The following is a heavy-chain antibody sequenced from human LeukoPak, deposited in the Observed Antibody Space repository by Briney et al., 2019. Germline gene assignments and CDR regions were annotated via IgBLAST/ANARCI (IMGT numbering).Heavy chain of an antibody. CDR3: AKVHGGVAGMDTYFDY. D-gene: IGHD6-19*01. J-gene: IGHJ4*02. V-gene: IGHV3-23*01. CDR1: GFTFSGYA. CDR2: ISGSGGST. Sequence: GGSLRLSCAASGFTFSGYAMSWVRQAPGKGLEWVSAISGSGGSTYYADSVKGRFTISRDNSKNTLYLQINSLRAEDTAVYYCAKVHGGVAGMDTYFDYWGQGTLVTVSS.